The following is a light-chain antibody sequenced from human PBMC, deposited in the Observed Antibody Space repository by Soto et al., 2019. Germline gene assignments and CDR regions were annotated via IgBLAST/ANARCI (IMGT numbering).Light chain of an antibody. CDR3: QHYIMSLTT. J-gene: IGKJ1*01. CDR2: GAS. Sequence: EIVMTQSPATLSVSPGERVSLSCRASQSVNSKLAWYQQKPGQAPRLLIYGASTRATGIPARFSGSGSGTDFTLTSSRLEPEDFAVYYCQHYIMSLTTSGQGTKVDIK. V-gene: IGKV3-15*01. CDR1: QSVNSK.